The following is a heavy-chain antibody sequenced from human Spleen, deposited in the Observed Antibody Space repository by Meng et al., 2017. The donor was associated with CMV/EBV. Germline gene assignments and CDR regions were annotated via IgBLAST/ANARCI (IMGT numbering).Heavy chain of an antibody. CDR1: GFTFGDYA. J-gene: IGHJ5*02. Sequence: GGSLRLSCRTSGFTFGDYALTWVRQAPGKGLEWVSYISSSGGTKYYGDSVKGRFTISRDNAKNSLYLQMNSLRAEDTAVYYCATFRAGRFDPWGQGTLVTVSS. CDR2: ISSSGGTK. CDR3: ATFRAGRFDP. V-gene: IGHV3-11*01. D-gene: IGHD2-21*01.